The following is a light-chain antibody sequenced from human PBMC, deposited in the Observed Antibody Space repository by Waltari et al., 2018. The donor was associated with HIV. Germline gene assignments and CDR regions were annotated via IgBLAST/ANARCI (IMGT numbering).Light chain of an antibody. V-gene: IGLV4-69*01. CDR1: SGHSKYA. J-gene: IGLJ3*02. Sequence: QVVLTQSPSASASLGASVKLTCTLSSGHSKYAIAWHQQQPEKGPRYLLRLSTNGSHTKGDVIPDRFSGSSSGAERYLVISSLQSEDEADYYCQTWDTGIQVFGGGTKLTVL. CDR2: LSTNGSH. CDR3: QTWDTGIQV.